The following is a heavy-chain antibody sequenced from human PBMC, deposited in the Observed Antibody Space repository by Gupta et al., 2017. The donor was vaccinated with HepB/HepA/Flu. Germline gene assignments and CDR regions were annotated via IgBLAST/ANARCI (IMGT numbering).Heavy chain of an antibody. CDR2: IRGSGGAR. CDR3: AREIGGGTSGAFNI. CDR1: GFIFSSYE. Sequence: EVQLVESGGGLVQPGGSLRLSCAASGFIFSSYEMIWVRQAPGRGLEWASGIRGSGGARWYADAVKGRFTVSRDNAKNSLYLQMNSMRVEDTAIYYCAREIGGGTSGAFNIWGQGTMVIVS. V-gene: IGHV3-48*03. D-gene: IGHD1-26*01. J-gene: IGHJ3*02.